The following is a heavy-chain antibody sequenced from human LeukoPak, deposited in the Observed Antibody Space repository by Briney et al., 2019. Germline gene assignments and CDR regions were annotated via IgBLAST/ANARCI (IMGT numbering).Heavy chain of an antibody. CDR2: IRGTDDST. J-gene: IGHJ4*02. V-gene: IGHV3-23*01. CDR1: GFTFSSYG. D-gene: IGHD1-26*01. Sequence: GRSLRLSCAASGFTFSSYGMHWVRQAPGKGLEWVSAIRGTDDSTYYADSVKGRFTISRDNSKNTLYLQMNSLRAEDTAVYYCAKDRGGSYPGGFDSWGQGTLVTVSS. CDR3: AKDRGGSYPGGFDS.